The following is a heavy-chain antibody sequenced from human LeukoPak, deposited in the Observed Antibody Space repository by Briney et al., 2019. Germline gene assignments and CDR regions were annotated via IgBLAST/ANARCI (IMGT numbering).Heavy chain of an antibody. Sequence: SETLSLTCTVSGGSISSYYWSWIRQPPGKGLEWIGYIYYSGSTNYSPSLKSRLTISVDMSKNQFSLTLNSVTAADTAVYYCARSASSTSRSAFDIWGQGTRVTASS. CDR2: IYYSGST. CDR3: ARSASSTSRSAFDI. CDR1: GGSISSYY. V-gene: IGHV4-59*01. J-gene: IGHJ3*02.